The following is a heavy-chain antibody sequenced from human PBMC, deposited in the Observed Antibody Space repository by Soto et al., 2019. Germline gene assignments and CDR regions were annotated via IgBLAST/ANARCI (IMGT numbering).Heavy chain of an antibody. CDR2: IYYSGST. CDR3: ARDNPGRGAFDI. CDR1: GGSISSGGYY. V-gene: IGHV4-31*03. J-gene: IGHJ3*02. Sequence: PSETLSLTCTVSGGSISSGGYYWSWIRQHPGKGLEWIGYIYYSGSTYYNPSLKSRVTISVDTSKDQFSLKLSSVTAADTAVYYCARDNPGRGAFDIWGQGTMVTDS.